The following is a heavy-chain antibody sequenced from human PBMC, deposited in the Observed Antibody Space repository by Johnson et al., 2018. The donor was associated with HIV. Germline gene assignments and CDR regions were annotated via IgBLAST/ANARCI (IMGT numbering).Heavy chain of an antibody. CDR1: GFTFSIYA. J-gene: IGHJ3*02. V-gene: IGHV3-30*04. Sequence: QVQLVESGGGVVQPGRSLRLSCAASGFTFSIYAMHWVRQAPGKGLEWVALMSYDGSNKYYADSVKGRFTISRDNSQKTLYLQMNSLRAEDTAVYYCAKEGITMEVDMWGQGTMVIVSS. D-gene: IGHD3-10*01. CDR2: MSYDGSNK. CDR3: AKEGITMEVDM.